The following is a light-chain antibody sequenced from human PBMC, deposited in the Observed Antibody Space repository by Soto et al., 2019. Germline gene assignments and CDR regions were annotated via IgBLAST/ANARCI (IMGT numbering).Light chain of an antibody. CDR2: GAS. V-gene: IGKV3-15*01. CDR3: QQYNTWPT. CDR1: QSIRSN. Sequence: EIVMTHSPSTLSVAPGERATLSCWASQSIRSNLAWYQQTAGQAARLLTYGASTRATGIPARFSGSASGTEFTLTINSLQSEDSAVYFCQQYNTWPTFGHGTKVDIK. J-gene: IGKJ1*01.